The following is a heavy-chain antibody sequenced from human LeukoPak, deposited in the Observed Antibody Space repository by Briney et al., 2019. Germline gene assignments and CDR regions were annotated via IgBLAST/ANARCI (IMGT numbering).Heavy chain of an antibody. CDR3: ARLSITVGAEFHVYFDY. CDR1: GGSISSSSYY. J-gene: IGHJ4*02. CDR2: IYYSGST. Sequence: SETLSLTCTVSGGSISSSSYYWGWIRQPPGKGLEWIGSIYYSGSTYYNPSLKSRVTISVDTSKNQFSLELSSVTAADTAVYYCARLSITVGAEFHVYFDYWGQGTLVTVSS. V-gene: IGHV4-39*01. D-gene: IGHD3-10*01.